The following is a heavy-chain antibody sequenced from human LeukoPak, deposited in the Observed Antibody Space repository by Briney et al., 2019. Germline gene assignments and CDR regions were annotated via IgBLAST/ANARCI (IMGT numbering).Heavy chain of an antibody. CDR3: ARGHLSIFGVVIIPRSPGDY. Sequence: GASVKVSCKASGYTFTSYGISWVRQAPGQGLEWMGWMNPNSGNTGYAQKFQGRVTMTRNTSISTAYMELSSLRSEDTAVYYCARGHLSIFGVVIIPRSPGDYWGQGTLVTVSS. J-gene: IGHJ4*02. V-gene: IGHV1-8*02. CDR2: MNPNSGNT. CDR1: GYTFTSYG. D-gene: IGHD3-3*01.